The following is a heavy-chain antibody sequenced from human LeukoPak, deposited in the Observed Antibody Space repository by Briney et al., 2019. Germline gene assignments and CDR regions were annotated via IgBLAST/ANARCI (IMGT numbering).Heavy chain of an antibody. CDR3: ARDGKWDQLRSFDI. V-gene: IGHV1-46*01. J-gene: IGHJ3*02. D-gene: IGHD1-26*01. CDR2: INPSGAGT. Sequence: ASVKVSCKASGYIFTNYYMHWVRQAPGQGLEWMGIINPSGAGTGYAQKFQGRITMTGDMSTSTVYMELSSLRSEDTAVYYCARDGKWDQLRSFDIWGQGTIVTVSS. CDR1: GYIFTNYY.